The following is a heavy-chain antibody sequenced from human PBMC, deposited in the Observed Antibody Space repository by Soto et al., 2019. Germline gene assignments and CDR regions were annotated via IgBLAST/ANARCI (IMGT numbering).Heavy chain of an antibody. D-gene: IGHD6-19*01. CDR2: IYYSGST. J-gene: IGHJ4*02. CDR3: ARGAGYFDY. Sequence: WTWIRQPPGKGLEWIGYIYYSGSTNYNPSLKSRLTISVDTSKNQFSLMLSSVTTADTAVYYCARGAGYFDYWGQGTLVTVSS. V-gene: IGHV4-59*01.